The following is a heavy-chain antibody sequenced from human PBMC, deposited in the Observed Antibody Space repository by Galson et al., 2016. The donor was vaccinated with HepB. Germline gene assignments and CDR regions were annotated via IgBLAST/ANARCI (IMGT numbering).Heavy chain of an antibody. CDR1: GLALKDYG. Sequence: YLRLSCTASGLALKDYGLNWVRQAPGEGLEWVSYISSSSQTINYADSVKGRFTISKDTAKNSVYLQMNSLRDEDTAVYYCERDRDFWSGYYTDAFDIWGQGTMVTVSS. CDR2: ISSSSQTI. V-gene: IGHV3-48*02. CDR3: ERDRDFWSGYYTDAFDI. D-gene: IGHD3-3*01. J-gene: IGHJ3*02.